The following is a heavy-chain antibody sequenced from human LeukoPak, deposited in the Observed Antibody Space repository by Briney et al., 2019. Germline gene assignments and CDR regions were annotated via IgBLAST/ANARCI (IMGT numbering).Heavy chain of an antibody. D-gene: IGHD5-18*01. J-gene: IGHJ4*02. V-gene: IGHV3-7*03. Sequence: GGSLRLSCAGSGFSFSNYWMNWVRQAPGKGLEWVASIKPDGSGTYYVDSVKGRFTISRDNSKNMLYVQMNSLRAEDTAVYYCAKDRSVWLPPDYWGQGTLVTVSS. CDR3: AKDRSVWLPPDY. CDR2: IKPDGSGT. CDR1: GFSFSNYW.